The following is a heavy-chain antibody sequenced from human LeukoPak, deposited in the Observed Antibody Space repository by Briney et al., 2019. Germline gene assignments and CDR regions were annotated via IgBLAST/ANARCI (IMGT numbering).Heavy chain of an antibody. CDR1: RHSFTSYY. V-gene: IGHV1-46*01. Sequence: ASVKVSCTASRHSFTSYYMHWVRQAPGQGLEWIGIINPSGGSTSYAQKFQGRVTLTRDTSTTTVYMELSSLRSEDTAVYYCARDIPYEVTFGGVTVMGSFVLDYWGQGTLVTVSS. CDR2: INPSGGST. J-gene: IGHJ4*02. CDR3: ARDIPYEVTFGGVTVMGSFVLDY. D-gene: IGHD3-16*02.